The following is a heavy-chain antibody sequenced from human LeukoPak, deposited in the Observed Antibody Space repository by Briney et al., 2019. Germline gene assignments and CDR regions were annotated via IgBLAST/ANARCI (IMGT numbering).Heavy chain of an antibody. CDR3: ARDATVTRVRYYYYYMDV. Sequence: SETLSVTCTVSGGSISSYYWSWIRQPPGKGLEWIEYIYCSGSTNYSPSFKSRVTISVDTSKNQFALKLSSVTAADTAVYYCARDATVTRVRYYYYYMDVWGKGTTVTISS. CDR1: GGSISSYY. D-gene: IGHD4-17*01. CDR2: IYCSGST. J-gene: IGHJ6*03. V-gene: IGHV4-59*12.